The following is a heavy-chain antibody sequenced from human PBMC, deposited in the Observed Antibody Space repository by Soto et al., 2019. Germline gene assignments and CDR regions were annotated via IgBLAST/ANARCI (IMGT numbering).Heavy chain of an antibody. D-gene: IGHD2-2*03. CDR3: ARDGVGYCISTRCLNWFDP. CDR2: ISAYNGNT. CDR1: GYTFTSYG. V-gene: IGHV1-18*01. J-gene: IGHJ5*02. Sequence: ASVKVSCKASGYTFTSYGISWVRQAPGQGLEWMGWISAYNGNTNYAQKLQGRVTMTTDTSTSTAYMELRSLRSDDTAVYYCARDGVGYCISTRCLNWFDPWGQGTLVTVAS.